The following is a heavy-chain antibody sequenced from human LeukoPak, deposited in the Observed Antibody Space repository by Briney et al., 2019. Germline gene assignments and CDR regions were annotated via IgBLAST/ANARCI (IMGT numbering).Heavy chain of an antibody. D-gene: IGHD6-13*01. J-gene: IGHJ2*01. Sequence: GTSVKVSCKASGFTLTRSGVQWVRQARGQRLEWIGWIVVGSGNTKYAQTFQERVTITRDMSTSTAYMELSSLRSEDTAVYYCSAGFGSSWYDCYFDLWGRGTLVTVSS. CDR2: IVVGSGNT. CDR1: GFTLTRSG. CDR3: SAGFGSSWYDCYFDL. V-gene: IGHV1-58*01.